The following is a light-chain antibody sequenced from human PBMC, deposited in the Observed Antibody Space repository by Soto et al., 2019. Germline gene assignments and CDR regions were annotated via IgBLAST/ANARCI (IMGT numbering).Light chain of an antibody. Sequence: DIQMTQSPSSLSTSLGDRVTITCRASQRINIYLNWYRQKPGKAPELLIYSASNLQSGVPSRFSGSGSGTDFTLTISGLQSEEFATYYCQQSFSTPTFGQGTRLEIK. CDR3: QQSFSTPT. J-gene: IGKJ5*01. CDR1: QRINIY. V-gene: IGKV1-39*01. CDR2: SAS.